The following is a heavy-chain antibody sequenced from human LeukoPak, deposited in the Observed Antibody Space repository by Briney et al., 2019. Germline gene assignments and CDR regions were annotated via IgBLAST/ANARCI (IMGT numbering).Heavy chain of an antibody. CDR3: ARSLPRILVVIAAGYYYGMDV. J-gene: IGHJ6*02. Sequence: ASVKVSCKASGYTFTSHDINWVRQATGQGLEWMGWMNPNSGNTGYAQKFQGRVTMTRNTSISTAYMELSSLRSEDTAVYYCARSLPRILVVIAAGYYYGMDVWGQGTTVTVSS. D-gene: IGHD2-21*01. CDR2: MNPNSGNT. V-gene: IGHV1-8*01. CDR1: GYTFTSHD.